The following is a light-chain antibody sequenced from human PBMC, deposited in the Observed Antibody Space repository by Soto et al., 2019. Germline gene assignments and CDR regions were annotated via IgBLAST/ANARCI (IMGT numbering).Light chain of an antibody. Sequence: EIVLTQSPGTLSLSPGERATLSCRASQSVSSIYLAWYQQKPGQAPRLLIYGASNRATGIPDRFSGSGSGTDFTLTISSLESEDFAVYYCQQYGSSPATFGQGTKVEIK. CDR1: QSVSSIY. CDR2: GAS. V-gene: IGKV3-20*01. J-gene: IGKJ2*01. CDR3: QQYGSSPAT.